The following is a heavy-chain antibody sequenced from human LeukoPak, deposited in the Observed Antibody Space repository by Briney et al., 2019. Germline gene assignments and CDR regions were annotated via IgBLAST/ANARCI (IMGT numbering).Heavy chain of an antibody. Sequence: GGSLRLSCAASGFTFTNFAMNWVRQAPGKGLEWVSSISESVDDTAYADSVKGRFTISRDNSRNTLYLQMISLRAEDTAVYYCAKQFVDVWGQGTLVTVSS. CDR3: AKQFVDV. V-gene: IGHV3-23*01. CDR1: GFTFTNFA. J-gene: IGHJ5*02. CDR2: ISESVDDT. D-gene: IGHD5-24*01.